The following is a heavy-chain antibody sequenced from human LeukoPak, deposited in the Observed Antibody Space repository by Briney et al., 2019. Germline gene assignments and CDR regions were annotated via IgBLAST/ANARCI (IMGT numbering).Heavy chain of an antibody. CDR1: GYTFTSYY. CDR2: IIPIFGTA. J-gene: IGHJ5*01. D-gene: IGHD3-10*01. V-gene: IGHV1-69*05. Sequence: ASVKVSCKASGYTFTSYYMHWVRQAPGQGLEWMGGIIPIFGTANYAQKFQGRVTITTDESTSTAYMELSSLRSEDTAVYYCAVGYYGSGLDSWGQGTLVTVSS. CDR3: AVGYYGSGLDS.